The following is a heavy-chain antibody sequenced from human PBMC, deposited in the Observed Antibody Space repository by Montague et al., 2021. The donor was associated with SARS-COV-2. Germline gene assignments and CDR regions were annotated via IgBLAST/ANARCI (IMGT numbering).Heavy chain of an antibody. CDR3: ATGSATVRGGWFDP. CDR2: FDPEDGET. J-gene: IGHJ5*02. CDR1: GYTLIELP. V-gene: IGHV1-24*01. D-gene: IGHD3-10*01. Sequence: SVKVSCKVSGYTLIELPMHWVRQAPGKGLEWMGGFDPEDGETIYAQKFQGRVSMTEDTSTDTAYMELSSLRSEDTAVYYCATGSATVRGGWFDPWGQGTLVTVSS.